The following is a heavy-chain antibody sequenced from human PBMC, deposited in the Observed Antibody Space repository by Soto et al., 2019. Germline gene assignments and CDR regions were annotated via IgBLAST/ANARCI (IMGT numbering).Heavy chain of an antibody. D-gene: IGHD3-16*01. CDR2: MNPNSGNT. V-gene: IGHV1-8*01. CDR3: ARGWGGITDRYNWFDP. CDR1: GYTFTSYD. J-gene: IGHJ5*02. Sequence: QVQLVQSGAEVKKPGASVKVSCKASGYTFTSYDINWVRQATGQGLEWMGWMNPNSGNTGYAQKFQGRVTMTRNTSRSTGYRELSSLRSEDTAVYYCARGWGGITDRYNWFDPWGQGTLVTVSS.